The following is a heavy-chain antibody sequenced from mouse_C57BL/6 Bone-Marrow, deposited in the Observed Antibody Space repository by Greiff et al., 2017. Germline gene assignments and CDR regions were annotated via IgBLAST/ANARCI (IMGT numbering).Heavy chain of an antibody. CDR1: GYSITSDY. V-gene: IGHV3-8*01. Sequence: EVQLVESGPGLAKPSQTLSLTCSVTGYSITSDYWNWIRKFPGNKLEYMGYISYSGSTYYNPSLKSRISITRDTSKNQYYLQLNSVTTEDTATYYCASTVVANYYAMDYWGQGTSVTVSS. D-gene: IGHD1-1*01. CDR2: ISYSGST. CDR3: ASTVVANYYAMDY. J-gene: IGHJ4*01.